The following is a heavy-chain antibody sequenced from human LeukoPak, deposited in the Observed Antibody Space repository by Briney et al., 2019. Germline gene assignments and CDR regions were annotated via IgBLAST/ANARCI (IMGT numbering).Heavy chain of an antibody. V-gene: IGHV3-23*01. J-gene: IGHJ4*02. D-gene: IGHD3-22*01. Sequence: GASLRPSCAASGFTFSSYAMSWVRQAPGKGLEWVSVISGSGGSTYYADSVKGRFTISRDNSKNTLYLQMNSLRAEDTAVYYCAKGLEKVVVASYLDYWGQGTLVTVSS. CDR1: GFTFSSYA. CDR3: AKGLEKVVVASYLDY. CDR2: ISGSGGST.